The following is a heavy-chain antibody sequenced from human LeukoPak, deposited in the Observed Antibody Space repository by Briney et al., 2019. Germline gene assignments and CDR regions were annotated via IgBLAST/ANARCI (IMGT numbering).Heavy chain of an antibody. CDR1: GYTFTGYY. J-gene: IGHJ3*02. V-gene: IGHV1-2*02. Sequence: GASVKVSCKASGYTFTGYYMHWVRQAPGQGLEWMGWINPNSGGTNYAQKFQGRVTMTGDTSISTAYMELSRLRSDDTAVYYCARDREEEELLWFGETGDAFDIWGQGTMVTVSS. CDR3: ARDREEEELLWFGETGDAFDI. D-gene: IGHD3-10*01. CDR2: INPNSGGT.